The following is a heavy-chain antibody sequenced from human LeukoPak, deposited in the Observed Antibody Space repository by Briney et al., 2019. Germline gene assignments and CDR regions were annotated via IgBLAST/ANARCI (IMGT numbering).Heavy chain of an antibody. V-gene: IGHV4-59*01. J-gene: IGHJ4*02. CDR2: IYYSGST. CDR1: GGSISSYY. Sequence: SETLSLTCTVSGGSISSYYWSWIRRPPGKGLEWIGYIYYSGSTNYNPSLKSRVTISVDTSKNQFSLKLSSVTAADTAVYYCAGGIAAAALDYWGQGTLVTVSS. D-gene: IGHD6-13*01. CDR3: AGGIAAAALDY.